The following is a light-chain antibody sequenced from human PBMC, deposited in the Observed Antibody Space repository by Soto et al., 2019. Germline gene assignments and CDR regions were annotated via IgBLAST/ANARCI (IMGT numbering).Light chain of an antibody. CDR1: SSDVGNYNL. Sequence: QSVLTQPASVSGSPGQSITISCTGDSSDVGNYNLVSWHQQHPGKAPKLMIYEGTKRPSGVSDRFSGSRSGNTASLTISGLQAEDEADYYCCSYAGRSSWVFGGGTKLTVL. CDR3: CSYAGRSSWV. V-gene: IGLV2-23*01. CDR2: EGT. J-gene: IGLJ3*02.